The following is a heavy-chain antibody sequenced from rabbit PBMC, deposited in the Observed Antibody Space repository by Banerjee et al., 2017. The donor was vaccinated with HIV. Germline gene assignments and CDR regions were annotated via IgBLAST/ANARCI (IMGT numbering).Heavy chain of an antibody. V-gene: IGHV1S45*01. CDR1: GVDFSNYYY. D-gene: IGHD1-1*01. J-gene: IGHJ4*01. Sequence: QEQLEESGGGLVKPGGTLTLTCKASGVDFSNYYYMCWVSQAPGKGLEWIACINTSSRNAYYASWVISRFTISKTSSTTVALHMTSLTAADTATYFCARDRPKSSGYLFDLWGPGTLVTVS. CDR2: INTSSRNA. CDR3: ARDRPKSSGYLFDL.